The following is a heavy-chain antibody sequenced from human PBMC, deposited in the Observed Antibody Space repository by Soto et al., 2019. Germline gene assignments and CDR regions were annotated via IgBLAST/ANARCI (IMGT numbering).Heavy chain of an antibody. CDR2: IYHSGST. Sequence: SETLSLTCTVSGGSIRSSSYYWGWIRQPPGKGLEWIGYIYHSGSTYYNPSLKSRVTISVNTSKNQFSLKLSSVTAADTAVYYCARSVFPWGQGTLVTVSS. V-gene: IGHV4-39*07. CDR1: GGSIRSSSYY. CDR3: ARSVFP. J-gene: IGHJ5*02.